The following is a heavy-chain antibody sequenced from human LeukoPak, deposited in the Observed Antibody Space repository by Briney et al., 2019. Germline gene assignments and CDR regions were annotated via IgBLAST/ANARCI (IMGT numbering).Heavy chain of an antibody. CDR2: ISYSGST. J-gene: IGHJ6*02. CDR1: GGSISSYY. D-gene: IGHD4-11*01. Sequence: PSETLSLTCTVSGGSISSYYWSWIRQPPGKGLEWIGYISYSGSTNYNPSLKSRVTISVDTSKNQFSLKLSSMTTADTAVYYCASMTPGGYYYGMDVWGQGTTVTASS. V-gene: IGHV4-59*01. CDR3: ASMTPGGYYYGMDV.